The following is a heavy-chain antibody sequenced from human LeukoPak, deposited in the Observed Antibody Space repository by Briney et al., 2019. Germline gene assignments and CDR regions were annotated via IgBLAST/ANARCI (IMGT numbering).Heavy chain of an antibody. CDR3: ASGKTTGLDY. Sequence: GEALKISFKGSGYSFSSNWSGWVRQGPGKGLEWMGIIYPGDSGTRYSPPFHGQATLSADKSISTAYLQWSSLKASDTPMYYCASGKTTGLDYWGQGTLVTVSS. J-gene: IGHJ4*02. CDR2: IYPGDSGT. D-gene: IGHD4-11*01. V-gene: IGHV5-51*01. CDR1: GYSFSSNW.